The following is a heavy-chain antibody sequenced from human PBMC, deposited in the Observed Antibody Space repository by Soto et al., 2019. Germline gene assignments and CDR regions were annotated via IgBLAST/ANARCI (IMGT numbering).Heavy chain of an antibody. CDR1: GGSISSGGYY. J-gene: IGHJ4*02. D-gene: IGHD3-16*02. CDR2: IYYSGST. CDR3: ARAPFMITFGGVIAPDY. Sequence: QVQLQESGPGLVKPSQTLSLTCTVSGGSISSGGYYWSWIRQHPGKGLEWIGDIYYSGSTYYNPSHQSRVTISVYTSKNQLSLKLSSVTAADTAVYYCARAPFMITFGGVIAPDYWGQGTLVTVSS. V-gene: IGHV4-31*03.